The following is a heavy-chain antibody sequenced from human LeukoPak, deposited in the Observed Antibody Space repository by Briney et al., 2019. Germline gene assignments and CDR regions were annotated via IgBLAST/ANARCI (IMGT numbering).Heavy chain of an antibody. V-gene: IGHV4-34*01. CDR2: INHSGST. CDR3: ARWEQQLRLYYFDY. J-gene: IGHJ4*02. Sequence: SETLSLTCAVYGGSFSGYYWSWIRQPPGKGLEWIGEINHSGSTNYNPSLKSRVTISVDTSKNQFSLKLSSVTAADTAVYYCARWEQQLRLYYFDYWGQGTLVTVPS. D-gene: IGHD6-13*01. CDR1: GGSFSGYY.